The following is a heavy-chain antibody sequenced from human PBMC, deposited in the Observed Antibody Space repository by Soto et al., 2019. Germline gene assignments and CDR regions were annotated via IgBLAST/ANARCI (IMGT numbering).Heavy chain of an antibody. Sequence: PSETLSLTCAVYGGSGGSFSGYYWSWIRHPPGKGLEWIGYMYYSGSTNYNPSLKSRVTISVDTSKNQFSLKLSSVTAADTAVYYCSRFRWLRNVGLDSWGQGALVTVSS. D-gene: IGHD5-12*01. CDR1: GGSGGSFSGYY. V-gene: IGHV4-59*02. CDR2: MYYSGST. CDR3: SRFRWLRNVGLDS. J-gene: IGHJ4*02.